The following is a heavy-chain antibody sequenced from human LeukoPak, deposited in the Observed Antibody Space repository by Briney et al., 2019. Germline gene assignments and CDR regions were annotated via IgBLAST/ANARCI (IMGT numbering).Heavy chain of an antibody. J-gene: IGHJ4*02. Sequence: PGGSLRLSCGASGFTFSSFAMSWVRQAPGKGLEWVSSISGSGDSTYYADSVKGRFTISRDNSKNTLYLQMNSLRAEDSAIYYCAKDQGYCSSTSCFFDYWGQGTLVTVSS. V-gene: IGHV3-23*01. D-gene: IGHD2-2*01. CDR3: AKDQGYCSSTSCFFDY. CDR1: GFTFSSFA. CDR2: ISGSGDST.